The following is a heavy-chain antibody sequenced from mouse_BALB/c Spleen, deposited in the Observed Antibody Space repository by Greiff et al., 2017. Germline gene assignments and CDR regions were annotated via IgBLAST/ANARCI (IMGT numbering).Heavy chain of an antibody. CDR1: GYTFTSYT. D-gene: IGHD2-1*01. J-gene: IGHJ3*01. CDR2: INPSSGYT. V-gene: IGHV1-4*02. CDR3: ARDYYGSTWFAY. Sequence: VQLQQSAAELARPGASVKMSCKASGYTFTSYTMHWVKQRPGQGLEWIGYINPSSGYTEYNQKFKDKTTLTADKSSSTAYMQLSSLTSEDSAVYYCARDYYGSTWFAYWGQGTLVTVSA.